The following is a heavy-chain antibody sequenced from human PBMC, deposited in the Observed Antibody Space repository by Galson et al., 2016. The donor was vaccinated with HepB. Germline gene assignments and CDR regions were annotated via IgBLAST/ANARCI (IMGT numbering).Heavy chain of an antibody. CDR3: ARVDCSGFNCYWAY. D-gene: IGHD2-15*01. CDR2: VIPMVGMA. CDR1: GGSFSDYA. J-gene: IGHJ4*02. V-gene: IGHV1-69*04. Sequence: SVKVSCKVSGGSFSDYAFAWVRQAPGQGLEWMGRVIPMVGMAKYAQKFQGRVTLTADTSTKTAYMEFNSLTSEDTAVYYCARVDCSGFNCYWAYWGQGTLVTVSS.